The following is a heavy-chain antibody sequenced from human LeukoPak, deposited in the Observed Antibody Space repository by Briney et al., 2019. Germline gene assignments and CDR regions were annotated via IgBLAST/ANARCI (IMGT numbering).Heavy chain of an antibody. V-gene: IGHV4-34*01. CDR1: GGSFSGYY. CDR3: ARENGYGCSSTSCYGLLGTIDY. D-gene: IGHD2-2*01. Sequence: SETLSLTCAVYGGSFSGYYWSWIRQPPGKGLEWIGEINHSGSTNYNPSLKSRVTISVDTSKNQFSLKLSSVTAADTAVYYCARENGYGCSSTSCYGLLGTIDYWGQGTLVTVSS. CDR2: INHSGST. J-gene: IGHJ4*02.